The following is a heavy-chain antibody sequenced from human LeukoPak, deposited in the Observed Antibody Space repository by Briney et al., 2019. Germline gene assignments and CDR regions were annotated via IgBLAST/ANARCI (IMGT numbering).Heavy chain of an antibody. D-gene: IGHD5-24*01. CDR2: IYHSGST. J-gene: IGHJ5*02. Sequence: SETLSLTCTVSGYSISSGYYWVWIRQPPGKGLEWIGSIYHSGSTYYNPSLKSRVTISVDTSKNQFSLKLSSVTAADTAVYYCARVKGWPPGWFDPWGQGTLVTVSS. CDR3: ARVKGWPPGWFDP. V-gene: IGHV4-38-2*02. CDR1: GYSISSGYY.